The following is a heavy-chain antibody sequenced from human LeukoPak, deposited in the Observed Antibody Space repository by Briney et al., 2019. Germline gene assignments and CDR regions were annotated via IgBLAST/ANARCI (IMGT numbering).Heavy chain of an antibody. J-gene: IGHJ6*03. CDR1: GFTFSDFG. V-gene: IGHV3-30*03. CDR3: ARGYYYYMDV. CDR2: ISYDETHE. Sequence: GGSLRLSCAASGFTFSDFGMHWVRQAPGKGLEWVALISYDETHEYYTDSVKGRFTISRDNYKSTLYLQMNSLRAEDTAVYYCARGYYYYMDVWGKGTTVTVSS.